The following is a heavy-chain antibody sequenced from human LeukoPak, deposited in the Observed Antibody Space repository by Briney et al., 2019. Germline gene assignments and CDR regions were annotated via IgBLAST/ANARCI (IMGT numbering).Heavy chain of an antibody. CDR2: IYHSGST. Sequence: SETLSLTCAVSGYSISSGYYWGWIRQPPGKGLEWIGSIYHSGSTYYNPSLKSRVTISVDTSKNQFSLKLSSGTAADTAVYYCARHRGHDSSCYQTVLFDYWGQGTLVTVSS. D-gene: IGHD3-22*01. V-gene: IGHV4-38-2*01. CDR1: GYSISSGYY. CDR3: ARHRGHDSSCYQTVLFDY. J-gene: IGHJ4*02.